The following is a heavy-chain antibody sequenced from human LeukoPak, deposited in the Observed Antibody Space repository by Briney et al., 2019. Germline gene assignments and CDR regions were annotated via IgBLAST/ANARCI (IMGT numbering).Heavy chain of an antibody. CDR3: AKATDPRPYYYYGMDV. J-gene: IGHJ6*02. Sequence: GGSLRLSCAASGFTFADYAMHWVRQAPGKGLEWVSGISWNSGSIGYADSVKGRFTISRDNAKNSLYLQMNSLRAEDTALYYCAKATDPRPYYYYGMDVWGQGTTVTVSS. CDR2: ISWNSGSI. CDR1: GFTFADYA. V-gene: IGHV3-9*01.